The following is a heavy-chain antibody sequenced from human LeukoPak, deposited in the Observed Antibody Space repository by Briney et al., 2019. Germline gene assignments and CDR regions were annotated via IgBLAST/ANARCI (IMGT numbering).Heavy chain of an antibody. J-gene: IGHJ5*02. CDR2: INHSGST. CDR1: GGSFSGYY. Sequence: PSETLSLTCAVYGGSFSGYYWSWIRQPPGKGLEWIGEINHSGSTNYNPSLKSRVTISVDTSKNQFSLKLSSVTAADTAVYYCARTKYYYGSGSYHPYNWFDPWGQGTLVTVSS. D-gene: IGHD3-10*01. CDR3: ARTKYYYGSGSYHPYNWFDP. V-gene: IGHV4-34*01.